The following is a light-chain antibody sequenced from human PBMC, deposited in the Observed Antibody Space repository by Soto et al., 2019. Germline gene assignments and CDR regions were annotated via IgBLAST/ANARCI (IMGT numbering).Light chain of an antibody. CDR1: NRDVGGFGL. Sequence: HSALTQPASVSGSPGQSITIPCNGTNRDVGGFGLVSWYQQHPGKAPKLLIYDVGRRPSGVSPRFSGSKSGNAASLTISELQAEDEADYLCWAYAGGSILFVFGAGTKVTVL. CDR3: WAYAGGSILFV. CDR2: DVG. V-gene: IGLV2-23*02. J-gene: IGLJ1*01.